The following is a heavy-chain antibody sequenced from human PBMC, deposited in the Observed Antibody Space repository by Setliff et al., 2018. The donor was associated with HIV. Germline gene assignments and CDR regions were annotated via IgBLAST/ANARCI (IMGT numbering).Heavy chain of an antibody. Sequence: ASVKVSCKTSGYTFTSYDINWVRQATGQGLEWMGWMNPNSGNRGYAQKFQGRVTMTTDTSTSTAYMELSSLRSEDTAVYYCARNPQPTGTPDYYYYYYMDVWGKGTTVTVSS. CDR1: GYTFTSYD. D-gene: IGHD1-1*01. V-gene: IGHV1-8*02. J-gene: IGHJ6*03. CDR3: ARNPQPTGTPDYYYYYYMDV. CDR2: MNPNSGNR.